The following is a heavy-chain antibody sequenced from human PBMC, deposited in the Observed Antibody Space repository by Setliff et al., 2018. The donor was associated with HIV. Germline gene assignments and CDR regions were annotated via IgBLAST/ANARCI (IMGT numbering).Heavy chain of an antibody. CDR2: IYYSGST. D-gene: IGHD6-13*01. V-gene: IGHV4-59*11. CDR3: ARSGLAAASDY. CDR1: GGSISGHY. J-gene: IGHJ4*02. Sequence: PSETLSLTCIVSGGSISGHYWSWIRQPPGKGLEWIGSIYYSGSTNYNPSLKSRVTISVDTSKNQFSLKLNSVTAADTAVYFCARSGLAAASDYWGQGMLVTVPQ.